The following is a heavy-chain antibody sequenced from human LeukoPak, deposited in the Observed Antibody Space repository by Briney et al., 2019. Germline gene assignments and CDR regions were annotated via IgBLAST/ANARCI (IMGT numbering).Heavy chain of an antibody. Sequence: GESLKISCKGSGYSFTSYWIGWVRQMPGKGLEWMGIIYPGDSDTRYSPSFQGQVTISADKSISTAYLQWSSLKASDIAMYYCTRRTRATGYYMEVWGKGTTVTVFS. CDR1: GYSFTSYW. J-gene: IGHJ6*03. CDR2: IYPGDSDT. V-gene: IGHV5-51*01. D-gene: IGHD3-3*01. CDR3: TRRTRATGYYMEV.